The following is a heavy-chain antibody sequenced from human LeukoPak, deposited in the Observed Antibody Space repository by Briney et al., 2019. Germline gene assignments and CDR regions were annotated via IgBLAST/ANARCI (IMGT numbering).Heavy chain of an antibody. CDR2: ISSSSSTI. Sequence: RAGGSLRLSCAASGFTFSSYSRNWVRQAPGKGLGWVSYISSSSSTIYYADSVKGRFTISRDNAKNSLYLQMNSLRAEDTAVYYCARSDGSGWYDYYYYGMDVWGQGTTVTVSS. CDR1: GFTFSSYS. V-gene: IGHV3-48*01. D-gene: IGHD6-19*01. J-gene: IGHJ6*02. CDR3: ARSDGSGWYDYYYYGMDV.